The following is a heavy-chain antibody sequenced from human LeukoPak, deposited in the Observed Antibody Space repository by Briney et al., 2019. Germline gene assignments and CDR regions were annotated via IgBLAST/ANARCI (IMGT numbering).Heavy chain of an antibody. D-gene: IGHD1-1*01. CDR3: AGGYRYFHH. CDR2: ISSDGTST. J-gene: IGHJ1*01. CDR1: GFTFSSYW. V-gene: IGHV3-74*01. Sequence: GGSLRLSCAASGFTFSSYWMHWVRQAPGKGLVWVSRISSDGTSTSYADSVKGRFTISRDNAKNTLYLQMDSLRAEDTAVYYCAGGYRYFHHWGQGTLVTVSS.